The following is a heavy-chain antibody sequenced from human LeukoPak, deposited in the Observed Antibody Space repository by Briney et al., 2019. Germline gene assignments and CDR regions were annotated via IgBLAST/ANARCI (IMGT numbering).Heavy chain of an antibody. V-gene: IGHV3-30*04. D-gene: IGHD6-19*01. CDR2: ISYDGSNK. CDR1: GFTFSSYA. J-gene: IGHJ4*02. Sequence: PGGSLRLSCAASGFTFSSYAMHWVRQAPGKGLEWVAVISYDGSNKYYADSVKGRFTISRDNSKNTLYLQMNSLRAEDTAVYYCAKELAVAGLDYWGQGTLVTVSS. CDR3: AKELAVAGLDY.